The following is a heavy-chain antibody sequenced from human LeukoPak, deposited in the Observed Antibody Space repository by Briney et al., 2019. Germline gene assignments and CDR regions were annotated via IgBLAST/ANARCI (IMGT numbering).Heavy chain of an antibody. CDR3: ARHKNKPGYSYGACFDY. D-gene: IGHD5-18*01. Sequence: SETLSLTCTVSGGSISSYYWSWIRQPPGKGLEWIGYIYYSGSTNYNPSLKSRVTISVDTSKNQFSLKLSSVTAADTAVYYCARHKNKPGYSYGACFDYWGQGTLVTVSS. CDR1: GGSISSYY. V-gene: IGHV4-59*08. J-gene: IGHJ4*02. CDR2: IYYSGST.